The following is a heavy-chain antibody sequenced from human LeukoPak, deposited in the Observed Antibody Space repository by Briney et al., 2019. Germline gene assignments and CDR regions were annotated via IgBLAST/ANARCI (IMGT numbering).Heavy chain of an antibody. CDR1: GFTFSSYS. D-gene: IGHD2-21*02. CDR3: ARALHCGGDCYPFDY. J-gene: IGHJ4*02. V-gene: IGHV3-21*01. Sequence: PGGSLRLSCAASGFTFSSYSMNWVRQAPGKGLEWVSSISSSSSYIYYADSVKGRFTISRDNAKNSLYLQMNSLRAEDTAVYYCARALHCGGDCYPFDYWGQGTLVTVSS. CDR2: ISSSSSYI.